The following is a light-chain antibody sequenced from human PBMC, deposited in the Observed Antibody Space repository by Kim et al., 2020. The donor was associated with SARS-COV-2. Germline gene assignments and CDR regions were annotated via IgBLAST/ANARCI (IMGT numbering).Light chain of an antibody. CDR2: GKY. J-gene: IGLJ3*02. V-gene: IGLV3-19*01. CDR3: NSRDSSGDHVV. Sequence: ALGQTVSLTCQGDSLRNYDAPWYQQRPGQAPTLVLYGKYDRPSGIPDRFSGSASGNTASLTITGAQAEDEADYYCNSRDSSGDHVVFGGGTQLTVL. CDR1: SLRNYD.